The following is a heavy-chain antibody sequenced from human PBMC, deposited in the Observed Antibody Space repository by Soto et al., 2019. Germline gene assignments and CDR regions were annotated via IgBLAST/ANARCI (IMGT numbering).Heavy chain of an antibody. CDR1: GGSIISGGYS. CDR2: IYHSGST. CDR3: AAGGGLPRYY. V-gene: IGHV4-30-2*01. D-gene: IGHD5-12*01. J-gene: IGHJ4*02. Sequence: PSETLSLTCAVSGGSIISGGYSWIRIRQPPGKGLEWIGYIYHSGSTYYNPSLKSRVTISVDRSKNQFSLKLSSVTAADTAVYYCAAGGGLPRYYWGQGTLVTVS.